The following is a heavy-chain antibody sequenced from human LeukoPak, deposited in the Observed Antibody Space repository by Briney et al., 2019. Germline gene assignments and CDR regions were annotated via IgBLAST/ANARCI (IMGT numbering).Heavy chain of an antibody. CDR3: ARDRVVVPTPNWFDP. D-gene: IGHD2-2*01. CDR1: GGTFSSYA. CDR2: VIPILGIA. J-gene: IGHJ5*02. V-gene: IGHV1-69*04. Sequence: ASVKVSCKASGGTFSSYAISWVRQAPGQGLEWMGRVIPILGIANYAQKFQGRVTITADKSTSTAYMELSSLRSEDTAVYYCARDRVVVPTPNWFDPWGQGTLVTVSS.